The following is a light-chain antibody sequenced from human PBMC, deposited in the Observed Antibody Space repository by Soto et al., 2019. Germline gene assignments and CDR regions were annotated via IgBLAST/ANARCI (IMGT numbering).Light chain of an antibody. CDR1: QGISNF. CDR2: AAS. Sequence: DIKMTQSPSSLYASVGDRVTITCRASQGISNFLAWYQQKPGKVPKLLISAASTLQSGVPSRFSGSGSGTDFTLTITSLKPEDVATYYCQKYSSVITFGQGTRLEI. V-gene: IGKV1-27*01. CDR3: QKYSSVIT. J-gene: IGKJ5*01.